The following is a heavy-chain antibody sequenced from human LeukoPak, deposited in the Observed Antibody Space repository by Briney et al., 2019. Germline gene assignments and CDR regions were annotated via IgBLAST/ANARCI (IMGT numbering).Heavy chain of an antibody. V-gene: IGHV4-4*09. CDR1: GGSISSYY. CDR2: IYTSGST. J-gene: IGHJ6*03. D-gene: IGHD2-2*01. CDR3: ARRISDIVVVPAGGDDYYYYYMDV. Sequence: SETLSLNCTVSGGSISSYYWSWIRQPPGKGLEWIGYIYTSGSTNYNPSLKSRVTISVDTSKNQFSLKLSSVTAADTAVYYCARRISDIVVVPAGGDDYYYYYMDVWGKGTTVTVSS.